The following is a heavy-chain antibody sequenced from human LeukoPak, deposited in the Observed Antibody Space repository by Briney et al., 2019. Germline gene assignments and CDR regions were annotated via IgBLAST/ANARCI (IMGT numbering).Heavy chain of an antibody. D-gene: IGHD3-3*01. Sequence: GGSLRLSCAASGFTFDDYGMSWVRQAPGKGLEWVSAISGSGGSTYYADSVKGRFTISRDNSKNTLYLQMNSLRAEDTAVYYCAKEGAYYDFWSGYYPRFDYWGQGTLVTVSS. CDR2: ISGSGGST. CDR3: AKEGAYYDFWSGYYPRFDY. CDR1: GFTFDDYG. V-gene: IGHV3-23*01. J-gene: IGHJ4*02.